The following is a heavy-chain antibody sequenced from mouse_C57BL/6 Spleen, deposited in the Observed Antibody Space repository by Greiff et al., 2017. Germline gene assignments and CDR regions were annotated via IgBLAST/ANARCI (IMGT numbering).Heavy chain of an antibody. Sequence: EVKLQESGPGLVKPSQSLSLTCSVTGYSITSGYYWNWIRQFPGNKLEWMGYISYDGSKKYNPSLKNRISITRDTSKNQFFLKLNSVTTEDTATYYCARYGVGYGSSYWFAYWGQGTLVTVSA. D-gene: IGHD1-1*01. J-gene: IGHJ3*01. V-gene: IGHV3-6*01. CDR3: ARYGVGYGSSYWFAY. CDR1: GYSITSGYY. CDR2: ISYDGSK.